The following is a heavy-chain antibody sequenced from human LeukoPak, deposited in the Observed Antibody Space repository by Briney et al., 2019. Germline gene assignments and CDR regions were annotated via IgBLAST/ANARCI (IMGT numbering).Heavy chain of an antibody. CDR2: FDPEEGET. CDR3: ATMGSETTSGWSAFDY. Sequence: GASVKVPCKVSGDSLTELSIHWVRQAPGKGLEWTGGFDPEEGETIFAQDFQGRVTLTEDTSTDTAYMELNSLRSDDTAVYYCATMGSETTSGWSAFDYWGRGTLVTVSS. D-gene: IGHD6-19*01. CDR1: GDSLTELS. J-gene: IGHJ4*02. V-gene: IGHV1-24*01.